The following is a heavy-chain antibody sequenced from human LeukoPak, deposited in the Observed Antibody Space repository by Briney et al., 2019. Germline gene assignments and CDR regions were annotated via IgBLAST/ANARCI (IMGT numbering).Heavy chain of an antibody. J-gene: IGHJ4*02. D-gene: IGHD1-26*01. CDR2: ISNSGDIR. Sequence: GGSLRLSCVVSGFSFSDYEMAWVRQTPGMGLEWISYISNSGDIRRYADAVKGRFAISRDNAKNSVSLQMNSLRADDTGLYFCAGGPQYSGSYGDWGQGTLVTVSS. CDR1: GFSFSDYE. CDR3: AGGPQYSGSYGD. V-gene: IGHV3-48*03.